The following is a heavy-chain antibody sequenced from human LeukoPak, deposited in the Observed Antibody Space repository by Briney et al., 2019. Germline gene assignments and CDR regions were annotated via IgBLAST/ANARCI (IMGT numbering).Heavy chain of an antibody. CDR2: IKQDGSEK. Sequence: GGSLRLSCAASGFTFSSYWMSWVRQAPGKGLEWVANIKQDGSEKYYVDSVKGRFTISRDNAKNSLYLQMNSLRAEDTAVYYCARDQRRWELTTGYYYYMDVWGKRTTVTVSS. V-gene: IGHV3-7*01. J-gene: IGHJ6*03. CDR1: GFTFSSYW. D-gene: IGHD1-26*01. CDR3: ARDQRRWELTTGYYYYMDV.